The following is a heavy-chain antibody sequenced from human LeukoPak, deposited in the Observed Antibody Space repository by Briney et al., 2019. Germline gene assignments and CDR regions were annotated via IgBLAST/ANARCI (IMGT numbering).Heavy chain of an antibody. J-gene: IGHJ3*01. V-gene: IGHV4-39*01. D-gene: IGHD3-22*01. CDR2: VHHSGIT. Sequence: SETLSLTCVVSGGFISSGGYYWGWIRHPPEKGLEWIGSVHHSGITYYNTSLKSRVTVSVDKSKNQFSLELTSVTAADTAVYYCARNPPNYYDSSGRMGAFDVWGQGTMVTVSS. CDR3: ARNPPNYYDSSGRMGAFDV. CDR1: GGFISSGGYY.